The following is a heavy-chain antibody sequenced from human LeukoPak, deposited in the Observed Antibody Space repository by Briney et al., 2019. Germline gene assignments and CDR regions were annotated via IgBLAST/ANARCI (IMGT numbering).Heavy chain of an antibody. V-gene: IGHV4-30-2*01. Sequence: SQTLSLTCTVSGGSISSGGYYWSWIRQPPGKGLEWIGYIYHSGSTNYNPSLKSRVTISVDKSKNQFSLKLSSVTAADTAVYYCASTDSSGYSSGFYFDYWGQGTLVTVSS. CDR2: IYHSGST. J-gene: IGHJ4*02. CDR1: GGSISSGGYY. D-gene: IGHD6-19*01. CDR3: ASTDSSGYSSGFYFDY.